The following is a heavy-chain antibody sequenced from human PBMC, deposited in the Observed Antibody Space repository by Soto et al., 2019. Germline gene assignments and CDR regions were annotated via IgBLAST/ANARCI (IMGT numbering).Heavy chain of an antibody. V-gene: IGHV4-31*03. CDR2: IYYSVTT. D-gene: IGHD2-21*01. J-gene: IGHJ6*02. CDR3: AASCVGCGGFNYYGIDV. Sequence: QVQLQESGPGLVKPSQTLSLTCSVSGASISSGGYYWNWIRQHPGKGMEWIGYIYYSVTTYYNPSLKSRVTISVDTSKNQFSLKLSSVTAADTAVYYCAASCVGCGGFNYYGIDVWGQGTTVTVSS. CDR1: GASISSGGYY.